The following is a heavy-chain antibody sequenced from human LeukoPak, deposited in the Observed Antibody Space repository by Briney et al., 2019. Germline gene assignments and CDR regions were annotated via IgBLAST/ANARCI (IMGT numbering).Heavy chain of an antibody. D-gene: IGHD3-10*01. CDR1: GFTFDDYA. V-gene: IGHV3-9*01. Sequence: PGGSLRLSCAASGFTFDDYAKHWVPQAPGKGLEWVSGIAWYTGNTGYADSVKGRVTISRDNAENSLYLQMNSLRAEDTALYYCAKDMNSYGSGSSYNPWGPFDSWGQGTLVTVSS. J-gene: IGHJ4*02. CDR2: IAWYTGNT. CDR3: AKDMNSYGSGSSYNPWGPFDS.